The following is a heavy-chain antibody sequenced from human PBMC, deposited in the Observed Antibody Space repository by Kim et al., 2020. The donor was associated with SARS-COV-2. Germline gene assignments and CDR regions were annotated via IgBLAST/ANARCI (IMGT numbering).Heavy chain of an antibody. CDR2: IYYSGST. D-gene: IGHD2-21*02. V-gene: IGHV4-39*01. J-gene: IGHJ4*02. Sequence: SETLSLTCTVSGGSISSSIYYWGWIRQPPGKGLEWIGSIYYSGSTYYNPSLKSRVTISVDTSKNQFSLKLSSVTAADTAVYYCASSVVVTATLDYWGQGTLVTVSS. CDR1: GGSISSSIYY. CDR3: ASSVVVTATLDY.